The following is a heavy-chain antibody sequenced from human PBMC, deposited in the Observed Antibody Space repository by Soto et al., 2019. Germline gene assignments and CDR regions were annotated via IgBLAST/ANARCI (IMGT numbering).Heavy chain of an antibody. Sequence: LRLSCAASGFTFSNFPMHWVRQAPGKGLEWVAVISYGGINNYYADSVKGRFTISRDDSKNTVYLQMNGLRPEDTAVYFCARTTVVSGTPDFDYWGQGTLVTVSS. J-gene: IGHJ4*02. V-gene: IGHV3-30-3*01. D-gene: IGHD4-4*01. CDR3: ARTTVVSGTPDFDY. CDR1: GFTFSNFP. CDR2: ISYGGINN.